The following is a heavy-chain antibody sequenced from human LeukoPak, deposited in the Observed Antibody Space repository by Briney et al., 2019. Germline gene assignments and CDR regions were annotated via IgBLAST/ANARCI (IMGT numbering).Heavy chain of an antibody. CDR2: IRGSGGST. D-gene: IGHD3-22*01. Sequence: GGSQRLSCAASGFTFSSYAMSWVRQAPGKGQEWVSAIRGSGGSTYYAYSVKGRFTISRDNSKNTLYLQMNSLRADHTAVYYCAKDFDSSGYYDWFDPWGQGTLVTVSS. CDR1: GFTFSSYA. J-gene: IGHJ5*02. CDR3: AKDFDSSGYYDWFDP. V-gene: IGHV3-23*01.